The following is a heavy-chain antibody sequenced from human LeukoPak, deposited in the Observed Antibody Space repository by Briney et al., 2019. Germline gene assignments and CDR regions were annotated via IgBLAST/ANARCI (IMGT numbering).Heavy chain of an antibody. D-gene: IGHD5-18*01. CDR3: TTSSWNTAMVTFDY. Sequence: GGSLRLSCAASGFTFSNAWMSWVRQAPGKGLEWVGRIKSTTDGGTTDYAAPVKGRFTISRDDSKNTLYLQMNSLKTEDTAVYYCTTSSWNTAMVTFDYWGQGTLVTVSS. J-gene: IGHJ4*02. CDR1: GFTFSNAW. CDR2: IKSTTDGGTT. V-gene: IGHV3-15*01.